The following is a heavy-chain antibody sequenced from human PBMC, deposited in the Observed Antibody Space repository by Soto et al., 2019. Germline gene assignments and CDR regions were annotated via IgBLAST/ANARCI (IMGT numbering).Heavy chain of an antibody. Sequence: PGGSLRLSCAASGFTFSSYEMNWVRQAPGKGLEWVSYISSSGSTIYYADSVKGRFTISRDNAKNSLYLQMNSLRAEDTAVYYCARDSSGEWYSPRYGMDVWGQGTLVTVSS. CDR3: ARDSSGEWYSPRYGMDV. J-gene: IGHJ6*02. CDR1: GFTFSSYE. CDR2: ISSSGSTI. V-gene: IGHV3-48*03. D-gene: IGHD6-13*01.